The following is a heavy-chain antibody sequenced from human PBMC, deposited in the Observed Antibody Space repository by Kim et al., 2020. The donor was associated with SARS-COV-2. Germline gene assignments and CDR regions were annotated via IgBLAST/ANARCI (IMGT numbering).Heavy chain of an antibody. CDR3: ARDGGPFVVVPAAMLPTSYYYYGMDV. J-gene: IGHJ6*02. CDR1: GYTFTSYG. D-gene: IGHD2-2*01. Sequence: ASVKVSCKASGYTFTSYGISWVRQAPGQGLEWMGWISAYNGNTNYAQKLQGRVTMTTDTSTSTAYMELRSLRSDDTAVYYCARDGGPFVVVPAAMLPTSYYYYGMDVWGQGTTVTVSS. V-gene: IGHV1-18*01. CDR2: ISAYNGNT.